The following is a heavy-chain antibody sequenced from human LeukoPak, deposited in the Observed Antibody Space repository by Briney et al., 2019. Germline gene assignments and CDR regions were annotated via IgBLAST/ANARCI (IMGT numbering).Heavy chain of an antibody. CDR2: IIPILGIA. J-gene: IGHJ4*02. Sequence: SVKVSCKASGGTFSSYAISWVRQAPGQGLEWMGRIIPILGIANYAQKFQGRVTITADKSTSTAYMELSSLRSEDTAVYYCAGTYDSSGYYLPYFDYWGQGTRVTVSS. CDR3: AGTYDSSGYYLPYFDY. D-gene: IGHD3-22*01. V-gene: IGHV1-69*04. CDR1: GGTFSSYA.